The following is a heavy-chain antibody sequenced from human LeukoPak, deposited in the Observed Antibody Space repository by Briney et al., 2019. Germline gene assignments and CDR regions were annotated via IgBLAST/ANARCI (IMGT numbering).Heavy chain of an antibody. D-gene: IGHD5-18*01. CDR1: GYIFTNYY. CDR3: ARGQDTAMENLDY. Sequence: ASVKVSCKASGYIFTNYYMHWVRQAPGLGLEWMGMINPSGGSTRYAQKFQGRVAMTRDTSTSTVYMELSGLSSEDTAVYYCARGQDTAMENLDYWGQGTLVTVSS. CDR2: INPSGGST. J-gene: IGHJ4*02. V-gene: IGHV1-46*01.